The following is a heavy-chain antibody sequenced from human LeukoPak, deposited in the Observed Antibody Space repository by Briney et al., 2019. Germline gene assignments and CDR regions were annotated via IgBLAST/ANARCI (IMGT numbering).Heavy chain of an antibody. CDR1: GFTFSDYR. D-gene: IGHD5-24*01. J-gene: IGHJ4*02. Sequence: PGGSLRLSCAASGFTFSDYRMNWVGQAPGKGLEWISYIVIDNGNTNYPDSVKCRFTISGDKAKNSLYLQMNSLRVEDTAVYYCARDYKYAFDNWGQGTLVTVSS. V-gene: IGHV3-48*01. CDR2: IVIDNGNT. CDR3: ARDYKYAFDN.